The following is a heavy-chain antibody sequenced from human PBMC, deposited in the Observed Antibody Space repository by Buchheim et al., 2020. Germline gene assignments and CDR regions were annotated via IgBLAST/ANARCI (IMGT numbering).Heavy chain of an antibody. Sequence: QVQLVQSGAEVQKPGASVKVSCKASGYTFTSYYMHWVRQAPGQGLEWMGIINTSGGSTRYAQKFQGRVTMTRDTSTSTVYMELSSLISEDTAVYYCARDSPPTAEDPGPNDYFDYWGQGTLVT. V-gene: IGHV1-46*01. CDR2: INTSGGST. J-gene: IGHJ4*02. CDR3: ARDSPPTAEDPGPNDYFDY. D-gene: IGHD4/OR15-4a*01. CDR1: GYTFTSYY.